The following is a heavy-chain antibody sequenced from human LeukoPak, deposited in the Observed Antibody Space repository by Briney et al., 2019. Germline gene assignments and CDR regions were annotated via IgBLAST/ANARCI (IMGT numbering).Heavy chain of an antibody. V-gene: IGHV3-74*01. CDR2: NPDGTTT. D-gene: IGHD6-19*01. Sequence: GGSLRLSCAASGFTFSTYWMHWVRQAPGNGLVWVSRNPDGTTTSYADSVKGRFTISRDNAKDTVYLQMNSLRAEDTAVYYCARVSIGWYSFDYWGQGTLVTVSS. CDR1: GFTFSTYW. CDR3: ARVSIGWYSFDY. J-gene: IGHJ4*02.